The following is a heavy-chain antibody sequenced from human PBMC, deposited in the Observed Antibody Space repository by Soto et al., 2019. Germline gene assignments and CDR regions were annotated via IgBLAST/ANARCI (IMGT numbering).Heavy chain of an antibody. CDR3: ARYYYYGMDV. V-gene: IGHV5-10-1*01. CDR2: IDPSDSYT. CDR1: GYSFTSYW. J-gene: IGHJ6*02. Sequence: XSLKISFKGSGYSFTSYWIRWVRQMPGKGLEWMGRIDPSDSYTNYSPSFQGHVTISADKSISTAYLQWSSLKASDTAMYYCARYYYYGMDVWGQGTTVTVSS.